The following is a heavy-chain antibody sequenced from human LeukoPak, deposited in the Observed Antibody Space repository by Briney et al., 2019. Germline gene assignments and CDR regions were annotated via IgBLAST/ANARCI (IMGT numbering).Heavy chain of an antibody. D-gene: IGHD5-18*01. CDR3: ARTTWIQLSSYFDY. J-gene: IGHJ4*02. CDR2: IYYSGST. CDR1: GGSISSYY. Sequence: PSATLSLTCTVSGGSISSYYWSWIRQPPGKGLEWIGYIYYSGSTNYNPSLKSRVTISVDTSKNQFSLKLSSATAADTAVYYCARTTWIQLSSYFDYWGQGTLVTVSS. V-gene: IGHV4-59*01.